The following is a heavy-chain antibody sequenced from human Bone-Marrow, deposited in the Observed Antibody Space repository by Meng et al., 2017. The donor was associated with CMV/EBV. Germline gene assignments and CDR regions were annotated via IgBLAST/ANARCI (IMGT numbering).Heavy chain of an antibody. V-gene: IGHV4-30-4*08. CDR2: IYYSGST. CDR3: ARERLDYGDYDY. J-gene: IGHJ4*02. D-gene: IGHD4-17*01. CDR1: GGSISSGDYY. Sequence: LRLSCTVSGGSISSGDYYWSWIRQPPGKGLEWIGYIYYSGSTYYNPSLKSRVTISVDTSKNQFSLKLSSVTAADTAVYYCARERLDYGDYDYWGQGTLVTVSS.